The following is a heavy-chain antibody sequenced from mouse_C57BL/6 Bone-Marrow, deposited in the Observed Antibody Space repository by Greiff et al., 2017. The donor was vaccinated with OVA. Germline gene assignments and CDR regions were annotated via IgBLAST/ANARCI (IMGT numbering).Heavy chain of an antibody. CDR1: GYSFTDYT. CDR3: ARWLHLDWDFDV. D-gene: IGHD2-2*01. V-gene: IGHV1-39*01. CDR2: INPNYGTT. J-gene: IGHJ1*03. Sequence: VHVKQSGPELVKPGASVKISCKASGYSFTDYTMNWVKQSNGKSLEWLGVINPNYGTTSYNQKFKGKATLTVAQSSSTAYMQLHCLTSEDSAVYYCARWLHLDWDFDVCGTGTTVTVSS.